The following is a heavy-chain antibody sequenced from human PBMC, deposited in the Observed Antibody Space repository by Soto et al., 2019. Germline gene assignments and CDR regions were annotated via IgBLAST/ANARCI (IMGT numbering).Heavy chain of an antibody. CDR3: ARSIGSSGYYKGPYYYGMDV. CDR1: AFTFSSYG. V-gene: IGHV3-33*01. J-gene: IGHJ6*02. D-gene: IGHD3-22*01. Sequence: PGGSLRLSCSASAFTFSSYGMHWVRQAPGKGREWVAVIWYDGSNKYYADSVKGRFTISRDNPKNTLYLQMNSLRAEDTAVYYCARSIGSSGYYKGPYYYGMDVWGQGTTVTFSS. CDR2: IWYDGSNK.